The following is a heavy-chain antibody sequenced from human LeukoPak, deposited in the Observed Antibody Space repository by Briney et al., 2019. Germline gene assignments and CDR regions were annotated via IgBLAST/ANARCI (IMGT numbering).Heavy chain of an antibody. CDR3: AKDGDYDILTGYYDY. CDR1: GFTFSSYA. Sequence: GGSLRLSCAASGFTFSSYAMHWVRQAPGKGLEWVSGISWNSGSIGYADSVKGRFTISRDNAKNSLYLQMNSLRAEDTALYYCAKDGDYDILTGYYDYWGQGTLVTVSS. V-gene: IGHV3-9*01. J-gene: IGHJ4*02. CDR2: ISWNSGSI. D-gene: IGHD3-9*01.